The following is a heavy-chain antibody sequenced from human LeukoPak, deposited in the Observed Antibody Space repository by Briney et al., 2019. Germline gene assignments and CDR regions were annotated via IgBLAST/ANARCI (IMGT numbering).Heavy chain of an antibody. CDR3: ARGREGLRLGELSSVYFDY. V-gene: IGHV1-69*04. J-gene: IGHJ4*02. CDR2: IIPILGIA. D-gene: IGHD3-16*02. CDR1: GGTFSSYA. Sequence: SVKVSCKASGGTFSSYAISWVRQAPGQGLEWMGRIIPILGIANYAQKFQGRVTITADKSTSTAYMELSSLRSEDTAVYYCARGREGLRLGELSSVYFDYWDQGTLVTVSS.